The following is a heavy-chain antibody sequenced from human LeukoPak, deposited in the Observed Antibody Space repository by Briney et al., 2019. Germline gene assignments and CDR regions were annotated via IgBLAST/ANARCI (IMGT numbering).Heavy chain of an antibody. V-gene: IGHV1-58*02. CDR3: AANPIAAAGRRAYYYYGMDD. Sequence: SVKVSCKASGFTFTSSAMQWVRQARGQRLEWIGWIVVGSGNTNYAQKFQERVTITRDMSTSTAYMELSSLRSEDTAVYYCAANPIAAAGRRAYYYYGMDDWGQGTTVTVSS. J-gene: IGHJ6*02. D-gene: IGHD6-13*01. CDR1: GFTFTSSA. CDR2: IVVGSGNT.